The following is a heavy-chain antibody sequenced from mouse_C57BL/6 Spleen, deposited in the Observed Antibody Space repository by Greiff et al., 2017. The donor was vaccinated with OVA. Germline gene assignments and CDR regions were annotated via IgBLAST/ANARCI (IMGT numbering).Heavy chain of an antibody. CDR2: IYPSDSET. V-gene: IGHV1-61*01. J-gene: IGHJ4*01. D-gene: IGHD2-4*01. Sequence: QVQLQQPGAELVRPGSSVKLSCKASGYTFTSYWMDWVKQRPGQGLEWIGNIYPSDSETHYNQKFKDKATLTVDKSSSTAYMQLSSLTSEDSAVYYCARSPPYDYDERGYAMDYWGQGTSVTVSS. CDR3: ARSPPYDYDERGYAMDY. CDR1: GYTFTSYW.